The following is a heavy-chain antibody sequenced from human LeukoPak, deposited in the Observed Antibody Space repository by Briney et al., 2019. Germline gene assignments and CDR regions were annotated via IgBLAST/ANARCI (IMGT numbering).Heavy chain of an antibody. D-gene: IGHD4/OR15-4a*01. V-gene: IGHV3-20*04. CDR2: IDWSTSST. CDR3: ARVHGAYPFDY. CDR1: GFTFDGYA. Sequence: GGSLRLSCAASGFTFDGYAMTWVRQAPGKGLEWVSGIDWSTSSTSYADSVTGRFTISRDNAKNSLYLQMNSLRAEDTAVYYCARVHGAYPFDYWGQGTLVTVSS. J-gene: IGHJ4*02.